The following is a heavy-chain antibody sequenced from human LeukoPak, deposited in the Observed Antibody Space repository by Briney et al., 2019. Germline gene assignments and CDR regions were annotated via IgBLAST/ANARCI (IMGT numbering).Heavy chain of an antibody. CDR3: ARGGGLDV. J-gene: IGHJ6*02. V-gene: IGHV3-33*08. D-gene: IGHD3-16*01. Sequence: GGSLRLSCVASGFTFNTYGMHWVRQAPGKGLEWVAVIWYDGSNKYYADSVKGRFTISRDNAKNSLYLQMSNLRAEDTAVYFCARGGGLDVWGQGATVTVSS. CDR1: GFTFNTYG. CDR2: IWYDGSNK.